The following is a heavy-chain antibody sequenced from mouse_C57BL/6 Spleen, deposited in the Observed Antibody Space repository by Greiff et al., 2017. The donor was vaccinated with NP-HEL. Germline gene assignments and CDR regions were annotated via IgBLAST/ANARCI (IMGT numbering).Heavy chain of an antibody. Sequence: DVQLQESGGGLVQPGGSMKLSCVASGFTFSNYWMNWVRQSPEKGLEWVAQIRLKSDNYATHYAESVKGRFTIARDDSKSSVYLQMNNLRAEDTGIYYCTVMAITSERWGQGTTLTVSS. V-gene: IGHV6-3*01. CDR1: GFTFSNYW. D-gene: IGHD2-3*01. CDR2: IRLKSDNYAT. CDR3: TVMAITSER. J-gene: IGHJ2*01.